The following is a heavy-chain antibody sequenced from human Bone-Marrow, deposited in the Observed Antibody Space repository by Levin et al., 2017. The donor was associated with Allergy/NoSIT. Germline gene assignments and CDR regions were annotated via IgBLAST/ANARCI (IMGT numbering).Heavy chain of an antibody. V-gene: IGHV3-53*01. D-gene: IGHD5-24*01. CDR2: IYSGGST. J-gene: IGHJ1*01. CDR1: GFTFSTYT. CDR3: SRGGSWDGG. Sequence: GSLRLSCAASGFTFSTYTMNWVRQPPGKGLEWVSLIYSGGSTYYADSVKGRFTISRDNSKNTVYLQMNSLRVEDTAVYYCSRGGSWDGGWGQGTLVTVSS.